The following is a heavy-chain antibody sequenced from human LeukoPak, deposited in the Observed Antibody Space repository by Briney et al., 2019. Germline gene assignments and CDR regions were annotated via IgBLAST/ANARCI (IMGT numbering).Heavy chain of an antibody. D-gene: IGHD3-22*01. CDR1: GYTFTSYG. Sequence: RASLKVSCKASGYTFTSYGISWVRQAPGQGLERMGWISAYNGNTNYAQKLQGRVTMTTDTSTSTAYMELRSLRSDDTAVYYCARDYYGSGYLGDWGQGTLVTVSS. J-gene: IGHJ4*02. V-gene: IGHV1-18*01. CDR2: ISAYNGNT. CDR3: ARDYYGSGYLGD.